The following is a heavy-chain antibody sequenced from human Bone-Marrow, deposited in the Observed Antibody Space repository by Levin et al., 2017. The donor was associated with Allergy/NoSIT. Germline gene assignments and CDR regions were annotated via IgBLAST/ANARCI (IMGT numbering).Heavy chain of an antibody. V-gene: IGHV4-39*01. CDR1: GDSMSSSNYH. Sequence: SETLSLTCSVSGDSMSSSNYHWGWVRQPPGKGLEWIGTVYYSGATYYSPSLKSRVTISGETSQNQFSLKLTSVTAADTAVYYCARVVALKSFDWTGGNFGFWGQGSLVTVSS. CDR3: ARVVALKSFDWTGGNFGF. D-gene: IGHD3-9*01. J-gene: IGHJ4*01. CDR2: VYYSGAT.